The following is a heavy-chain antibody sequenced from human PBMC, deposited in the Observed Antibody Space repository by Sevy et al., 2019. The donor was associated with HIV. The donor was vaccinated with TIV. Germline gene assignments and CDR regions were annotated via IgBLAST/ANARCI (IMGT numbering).Heavy chain of an antibody. J-gene: IGHJ5*02. V-gene: IGHV4-39*01. D-gene: IGHD3-22*01. CDR2: IYYSGST. CDR3: ASGIGYYYDSSGSHWFDP. CDR1: GGSISSSSYY. Sequence: SETLSLTCTVSGGSISSSSYYWGWIHQPPGKGLEWIGSIYYSGSTYYNPSLKSRVTISVDTSKNQFSLKLSSVTAADTAVYYCASGIGYYYDSSGSHWFDPWGQGTLVTVSS.